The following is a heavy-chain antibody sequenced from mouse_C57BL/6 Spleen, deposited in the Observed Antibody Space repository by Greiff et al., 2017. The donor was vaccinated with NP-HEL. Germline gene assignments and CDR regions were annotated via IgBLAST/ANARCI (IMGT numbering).Heavy chain of an antibody. J-gene: IGHJ3*01. CDR3: TVPITTEGFAY. CDR1: GFNIKDYY. Sequence: VQLQQSGAELVRPGASVKLSCTASGFNIKDYYMHWVKQRPEQGLEWIGRIDPEDGDTEYAPKFQGKATMTADTSSNTAYLQLSSLTSEDTAVYYCTVPITTEGFAYWGQGTLVTVSA. V-gene: IGHV14-1*01. CDR2: IDPEDGDT. D-gene: IGHD1-1*01.